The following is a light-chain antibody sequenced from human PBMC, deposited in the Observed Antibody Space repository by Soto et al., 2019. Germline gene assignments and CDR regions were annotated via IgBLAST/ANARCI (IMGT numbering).Light chain of an antibody. CDR3: QQYQSWPLT. V-gene: IGKV3-15*01. J-gene: IGKJ4*01. Sequence: EIVMTQSPATLSVSPGERATLSCRASQSVTSNLAWYQQKPGQAPRLLIYVASTRATGIPARFSGSGSETEFTLIISSLRPEDFAVYYCQQYQSWPLTFGGGSKVEI. CDR1: QSVTSN. CDR2: VAS.